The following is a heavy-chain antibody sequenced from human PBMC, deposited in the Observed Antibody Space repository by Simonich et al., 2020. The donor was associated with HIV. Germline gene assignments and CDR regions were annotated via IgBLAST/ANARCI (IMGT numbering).Heavy chain of an antibody. V-gene: IGHV1-2*02. CDR3: TRGPSHGAFDI. CDR1: GYTFIDYY. CDR2: KNPNSGDT. J-gene: IGHJ3*02. Sequence: QVQLVQSGAEVKKPGASVKVSCKASGYTFIDYYIHWVRQAPGQGPEGMGWKNPNSGDTRNAQKFQGRVTMTRDTSISTTYMELSSLRSDDTAVYFCTRGPSHGAFDIWGQGTMVTVSS.